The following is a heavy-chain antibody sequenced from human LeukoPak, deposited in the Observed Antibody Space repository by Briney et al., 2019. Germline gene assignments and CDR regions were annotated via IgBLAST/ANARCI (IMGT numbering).Heavy chain of an antibody. Sequence: SEKVSCQVSGYTLTELSMHWLRQAPRKGLEWMGGFDPEDGETIYAQKFQGRVTMNEDTSTDTGYMELSSLRSEDTGVYYCATDNRVSSGLMGYWGQGTLVTVSS. J-gene: IGHJ4*02. CDR2: FDPEDGET. CDR3: ATDNRVSSGLMGY. CDR1: GYTLTELS. V-gene: IGHV1-24*01. D-gene: IGHD3-22*01.